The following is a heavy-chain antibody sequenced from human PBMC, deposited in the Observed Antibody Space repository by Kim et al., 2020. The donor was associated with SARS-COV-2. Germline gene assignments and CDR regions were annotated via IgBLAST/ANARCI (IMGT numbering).Heavy chain of an antibody. V-gene: IGHV3-74*01. D-gene: IGHD5-12*01. CDR2: INSDGSST. Sequence: GGSLRLSCAASGFSFSMYWMHWVRQPPGKGLVWVSRINSDGSSTDYADSVKCRFTISRDNAKNRLYLQVNSLRAEDTAVYYCARDLKASPSNIVFDYWGQGTLVTVSS. J-gene: IGHJ4*02. CDR1: GFSFSMYW. CDR3: ARDLKASPSNIVFDY.